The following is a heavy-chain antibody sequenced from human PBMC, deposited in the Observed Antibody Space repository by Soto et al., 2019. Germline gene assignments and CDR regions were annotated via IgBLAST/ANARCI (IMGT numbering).Heavy chain of an antibody. CDR1: VGSISSYY. Sequence: PETLSDTCTGSVGSISSYYWSWIRQPAGKGLEWIGRIYTSGSTNYNPSLKSRVTMSVDTSKNQFSLKLSSVTAADTAVYYCARARNYEFECYSGPHYRMEGLAQG. D-gene: IGHD3-16*01. V-gene: IGHV4-4*07. CDR3: ARARNYEFECYSGPHYRMEG. J-gene: IGHJ6*02. CDR2: IYTSGST.